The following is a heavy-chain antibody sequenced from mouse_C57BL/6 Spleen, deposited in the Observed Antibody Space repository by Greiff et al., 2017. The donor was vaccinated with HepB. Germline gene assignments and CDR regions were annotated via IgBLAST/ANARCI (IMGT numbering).Heavy chain of an antibody. J-gene: IGHJ1*03. CDR2: INPSNGGT. CDR3: ARAVRTTVVATDTGYFDV. D-gene: IGHD1-1*01. V-gene: IGHV1-53*01. CDR1: GYTFTSYW. Sequence: QVQLQQPGTELVKPGASVKLSCKASGYTFTSYWMHWVKQRPGQGLEWIGNINPSNGGTNYNEKFKSKATLTVDKSSSTAYMQLSSLTSEDSAVYYCARAVRTTVVATDTGYFDVWGTGTTVTVSS.